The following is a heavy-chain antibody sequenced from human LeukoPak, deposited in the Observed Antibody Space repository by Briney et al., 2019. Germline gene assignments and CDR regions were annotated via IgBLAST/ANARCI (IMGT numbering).Heavy chain of an antibody. V-gene: IGHV3-53*01. CDR1: GFTVSRNY. CDR3: ARDSGDGDYTPDMDI. Sequence: PGGSLRLSCAASGFTVSRNYMNWVRQAPGKGLEWVSVMYADGSTYYADSVKGRFTISRDNSKNTLYLQMNSLRAEDTAVYFCARDSGDGDYTPDMDIWGKGTTVTVSS. D-gene: IGHD2-21*02. CDR2: MYADGST. J-gene: IGHJ6*03.